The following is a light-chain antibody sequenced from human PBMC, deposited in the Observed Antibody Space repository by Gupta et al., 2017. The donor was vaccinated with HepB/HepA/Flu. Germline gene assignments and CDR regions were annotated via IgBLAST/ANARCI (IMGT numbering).Light chain of an antibody. CDR2: GAS. CDR3: QQDGSSPWT. V-gene: IGKV3-20*01. CDR1: QSVSNKY. J-gene: IGKJ1*01. Sequence: EIVLTQSPGTLSLSPGEGATLSCRATQSVSNKYLAWYQQKPGQAPRLLIYGASSSAAGIPDRFSGSGSGTDFTLTISRLESEDFAVYYCQQDGSSPWTFGQGTKVEIK.